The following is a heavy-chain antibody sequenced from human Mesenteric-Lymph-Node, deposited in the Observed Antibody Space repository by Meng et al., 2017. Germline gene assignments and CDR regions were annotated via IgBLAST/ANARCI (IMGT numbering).Heavy chain of an antibody. CDR3: ARASDDYSNQYYYGMDV. CDR1: GFTFSSCA. J-gene: IGHJ6*02. CDR2: ISDSGSNT. Sequence: GESLKISCAASGFTFSSCAMSWVRQAPGKGLEWVSGISDSGSNTYYADSVKGRFTVSRDNSENTMFLQMNSLRAEDTAVYYCARASDDYSNQYYYGMDVWGQGTTVTVSS. D-gene: IGHD4-11*01. V-gene: IGHV3-23*01.